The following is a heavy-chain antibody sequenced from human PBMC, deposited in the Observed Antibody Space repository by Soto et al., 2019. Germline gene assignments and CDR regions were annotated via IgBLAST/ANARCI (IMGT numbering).Heavy chain of an antibody. CDR2: ISRSSGTI. CDR1: GFTFRDYR. CDR3: ARDNGDYDRLLDY. V-gene: IGHV3-48*02. Sequence: EVQLVESGGGLVQPGGSLRLSCAASGFTFRDYRMDWFRQAPGKGLEWVSYISRSSGTIYYADSVRGRFTVSRDNAKNSLYLQMNSMRDEDTVVYYCARDNGDYDRLLDYWVQGTLVTVSS. D-gene: IGHD4-17*01. J-gene: IGHJ4*02.